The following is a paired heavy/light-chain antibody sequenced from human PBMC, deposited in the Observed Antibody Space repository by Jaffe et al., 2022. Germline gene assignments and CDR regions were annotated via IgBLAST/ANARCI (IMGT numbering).Light chain of an antibody. J-gene: IGKJ1*01. CDR3: QQYGSSWT. Sequence: EIVLTQSPGTLSLSPGERATLSCRASQSVSSSYLAWYQQKPGQAPRLLIYGASSRATGIPDRFSGSGSGTDFTLTISRLEPEDFAVYYCQQYGSSWTFGQGTKVEIK. CDR1: QSVSSSY. V-gene: IGKV3-20*01. CDR2: GAS.
Heavy chain of an antibody. D-gene: IGHD3-3*01. V-gene: IGHV5-51*03. J-gene: IGHJ5*02. Sequence: EVQLVQSGAEVKKPGESLKISCKGSGYSFTSYWIGWVRQMPGKGLEWMGIIYPGDSDTRYSPSFQGQVTISADKSISTAYLQWSSLKASDTAMYYCARLRFLEWLPVTQVPAWFDPWGQGTLVTVSS. CDR1: GYSFTSYW. CDR2: IYPGDSDT. CDR3: ARLRFLEWLPVTQVPAWFDP.